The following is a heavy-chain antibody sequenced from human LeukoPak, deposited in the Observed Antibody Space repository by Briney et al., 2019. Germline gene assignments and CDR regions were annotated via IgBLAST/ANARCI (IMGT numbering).Heavy chain of an antibody. V-gene: IGHV1-2*02. CDR1: GYTFTGYY. Sequence: ASVKVSCKASGYTFTGYYMHWVRQAPGQGLEWMGWINPNSGGTNYAQKFQGRVTMTRDTSISTAYMELSRLRSDDTAVYYCARGYNYLGNYYYYMDVWGKGTTVTVSS. D-gene: IGHD1-20*01. J-gene: IGHJ6*03. CDR2: INPNSGGT. CDR3: ARGYNYLGNYYYYMDV.